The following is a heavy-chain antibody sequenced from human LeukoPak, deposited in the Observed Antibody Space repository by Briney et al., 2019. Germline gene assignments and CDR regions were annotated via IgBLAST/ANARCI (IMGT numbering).Heavy chain of an antibody. V-gene: IGHV4-61*02. D-gene: IGHD6-13*01. CDR1: GGSISSGGYY. CDR2: IYTSGST. J-gene: IGHJ5*02. Sequence: SETLSLTCTVSGGSISSGGYYWSWIRQPAGKGLEWIGRIYTSGSTNYNPSLKSRVTMSVDTSKNQLSLKLSSVTAADTAVYYCARYSSSWGYNWFDPWGQGTLVTVSS. CDR3: ARYSSSWGYNWFDP.